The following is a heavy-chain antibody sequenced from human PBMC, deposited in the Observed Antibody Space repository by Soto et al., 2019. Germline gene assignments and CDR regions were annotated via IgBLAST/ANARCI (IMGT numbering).Heavy chain of an antibody. CDR2: ISAYNGNT. V-gene: IGHV1-18*01. D-gene: IGHD2-2*01. Sequence: ASVKVSCKASGYTFTSYGISWVRQAPGQGPEWMGWISAYNGNTNYAQKLQGRVTMTTDTSTSTAYMELRSLRSDDTAVYYCARGEYQLPTPYYYYGMDVWGQGTTVTVSS. J-gene: IGHJ6*02. CDR1: GYTFTSYG. CDR3: ARGEYQLPTPYYYYGMDV.